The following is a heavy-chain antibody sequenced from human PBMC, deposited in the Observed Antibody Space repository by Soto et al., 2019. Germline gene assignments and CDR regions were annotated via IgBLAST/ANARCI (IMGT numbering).Heavy chain of an antibody. CDR2: INHSGSS. V-gene: IGHV4-34*01. D-gene: IGHD1-26*01. CDR3: PRGLFSGSSYSGSWYYFDS. J-gene: IGHJ4*02. Sequence: QVRLQQWGAGLLKPSETLSLTCAVSGGSFSGYIWTWIRQTPGKGLQWIGQINHSGSSIYNPSLNNPVPIPTTSNNKFSLELSSVTAADTAVYYCPRGLFSGSSYSGSWYYFDSWGQGTMVTVSS. CDR1: GGSFSGYI.